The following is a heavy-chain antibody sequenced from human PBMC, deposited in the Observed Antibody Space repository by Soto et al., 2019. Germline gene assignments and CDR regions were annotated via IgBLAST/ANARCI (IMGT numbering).Heavy chain of an antibody. D-gene: IGHD4-17*01. CDR1: GFTVSNNY. CDR3: ATRVTTATY. J-gene: IGHJ4*02. CDR2: IYSDGGT. Sequence: EVQLVQSGGGLVQPGGSLRLSCAASGFTVSNNYLSWVRQAPGKGLQWVSLIYSDGGTDYAESVKGRLTISRDNSKSKLYLQMNSLKAEDTAIYYCATRVTTATYWGQGTLFTFSS. V-gene: IGHV3-66*01.